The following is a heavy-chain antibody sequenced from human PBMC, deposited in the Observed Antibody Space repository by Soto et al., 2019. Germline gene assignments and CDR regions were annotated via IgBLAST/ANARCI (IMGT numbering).Heavy chain of an antibody. J-gene: IGHJ3*02. V-gene: IGHV4-31*03. CDR1: GGSIRGGGYY. D-gene: IGHD3-9*01. CDR3: AREGTYYDIFPGAFDI. CDR2: IYYSGST. Sequence: SETLCLTCTVSGGSIRGGGYYWSWIRQHPGKGLEWIGYIYYSGSTYYNPSLKSRVTISVDTSKNQFSLKLSSVTAADTAVYYCAREGTYYDIFPGAFDIWGQGTMVTVSS.